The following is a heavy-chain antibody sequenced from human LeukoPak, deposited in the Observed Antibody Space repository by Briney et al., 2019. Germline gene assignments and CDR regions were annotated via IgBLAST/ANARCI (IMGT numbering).Heavy chain of an antibody. CDR2: ISGSSGNT. V-gene: IGHV3-21*06. D-gene: IGHD2-15*01. CDR3: ARNGLYSGFFDS. CDR1: RFAFSSYA. Sequence: GGSLRLSCAASRFAFSSYAMTWVRQAPGKGLEWVSTISGSSGNTYYADSVKGRFTISRDSAKNSLYLQMNSLRAEDTAVYYCARNGLYSGFFDSWGQGTLVTVSS. J-gene: IGHJ4*02.